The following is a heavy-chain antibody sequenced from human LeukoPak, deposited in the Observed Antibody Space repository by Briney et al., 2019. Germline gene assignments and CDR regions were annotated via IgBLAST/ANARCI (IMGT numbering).Heavy chain of an antibody. CDR1: GDSISSGGYY. D-gene: IGHD4-23*01. CDR2: IYYSGST. V-gene: IGHV4-31*03. CDR3: ARSIRWAKFDP. Sequence: SETLSLTCTVSGDSISSGGYYWSWIRQHPGKGLEWIGYIYYSGSTYYNPSLKSRVTISVDTSKNQFSLKLSSVTAADTAVYYCARSIRWAKFDPRGQGTLVTVSS. J-gene: IGHJ5*02.